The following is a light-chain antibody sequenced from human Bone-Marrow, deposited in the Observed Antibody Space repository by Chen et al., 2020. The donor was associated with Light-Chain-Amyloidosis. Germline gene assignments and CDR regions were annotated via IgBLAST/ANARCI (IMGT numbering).Light chain of an antibody. Sequence: NFMLTQPHSVSGSPGKTVTISCTRSSGRIASNYVQWYQQRPGSSPTTVIYEDDQRPSGVPDRFSGSIDRSSNSASLTISGLKTEAEADYYCQSYDARNVVFGGGTKLAVL. CDR2: EDD. V-gene: IGLV6-57*01. J-gene: IGLJ2*01. CDR1: SGRIASNY. CDR3: QSYDARNVV.